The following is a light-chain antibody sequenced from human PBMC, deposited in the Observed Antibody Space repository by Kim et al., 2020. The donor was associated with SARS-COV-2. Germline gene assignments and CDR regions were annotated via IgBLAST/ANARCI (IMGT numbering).Light chain of an antibody. CDR3: AAWDDSLRVVL. J-gene: IGLJ2*01. CDR1: SSNIGANY. V-gene: IGLV1-47*01. Sequence: GQQVPISGSGGSSNIGANYVYWYQHLPGTAPKVLIYRNDQRPSGVPDRFSGSKSGTSASLAISGLRSDDEADYYCAAWDDSLRVVLFGGGTQLTVL. CDR2: RND.